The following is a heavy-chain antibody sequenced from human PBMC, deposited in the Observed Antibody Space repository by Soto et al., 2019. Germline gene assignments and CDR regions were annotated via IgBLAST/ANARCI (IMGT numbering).Heavy chain of an antibody. J-gene: IGHJ3*02. CDR1: GYTFTTYG. CDR3: ARDESTSSYWYEAFDI. V-gene: IGHV1-18*01. D-gene: IGHD6-19*01. CDR2: ISAHNGNT. Sequence: QVQLVQSGAEVKKPRASVNVSCKASGYTFTTYGISWVRQAPGQGLEWLGWISAHNGNTNYAQKLQGRVTMTTDTSTSTTSMELRSLRSEDTAVYYCARDESTSSYWYEAFDIWGQGTMVTVSS.